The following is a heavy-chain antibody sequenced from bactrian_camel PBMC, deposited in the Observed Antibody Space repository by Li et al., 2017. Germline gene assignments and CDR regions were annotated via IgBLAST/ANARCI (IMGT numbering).Heavy chain of an antibody. CDR1: GYAGSSYY. D-gene: IGHD8*01. CDR2: IYTPGGYT. CDR3: ALDVLERGCSLTTVFHR. Sequence: QLVESGGGSVQAGGSLRLSCVGSGYAGSSYYMGWFRQVPGKEREGLATIYTPGGYTQYADSVKGRFTVSHDVAKRTLSLQMSNIEADDTATYYCALDVLERGCSLTTVFHRWGQGTQVTVS. J-gene: IGHJ4*01. V-gene: IGHV3S28*01.